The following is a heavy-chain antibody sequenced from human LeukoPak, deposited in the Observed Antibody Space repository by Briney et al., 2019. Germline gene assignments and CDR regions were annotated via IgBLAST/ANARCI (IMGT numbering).Heavy chain of an antibody. J-gene: IGHJ3*01. CDR3: ARDPPGTTAFDL. CDR2: ITTYNGNT. V-gene: IGHV1-18*01. D-gene: IGHD1-1*01. Sequence: GASVKVSCKASGYSFTNYGISWVRQAPGQGLEWMGWITTYNGNTNYAQKFQGRVTMTTDTSTSTAYMELRSLRSDDTAVYYCARDPPGTTAFDLWGQGTMVTVSS. CDR1: GYSFTNYG.